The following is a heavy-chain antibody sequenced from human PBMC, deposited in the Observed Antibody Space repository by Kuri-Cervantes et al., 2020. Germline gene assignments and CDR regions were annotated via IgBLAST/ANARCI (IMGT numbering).Heavy chain of an antibody. CDR3: ATEGTSHSIGAADGVFDY. CDR1: GYTFNGYY. V-gene: IGHV1-46*02. Sequence: ASVKVSCKASGYTFNGYYMHWVRQAPGQGLEWMGIINPSGDKTNNAQRSHGRVTMTRDPSTSTLYMELNSLRSDDTAMYYCATEGTSHSIGAADGVFDYWGQGTLVTVSS. J-gene: IGHJ4*02. D-gene: IGHD1-14*01. CDR2: INPSGDKT.